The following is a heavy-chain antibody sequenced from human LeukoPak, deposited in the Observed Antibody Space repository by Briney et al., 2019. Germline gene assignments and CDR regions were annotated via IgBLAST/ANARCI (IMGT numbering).Heavy chain of an antibody. CDR1: GGSVSSGSYY. CDR2: IYYSGST. D-gene: IGHD6-13*01. V-gene: IGHV4-61*01. J-gene: IGHJ4*02. CDR3: ARGREYSSSWYALGY. Sequence: SETLSVTCTVSGGSVSSGSYYWSWIRQPPGKGLEWIGYIYYSGSTNYNPSLKSRVTISVDTSKNQFSLKLSSVTAADTAVYYCARGREYSSSWYALGYWGQGTLVTVSS.